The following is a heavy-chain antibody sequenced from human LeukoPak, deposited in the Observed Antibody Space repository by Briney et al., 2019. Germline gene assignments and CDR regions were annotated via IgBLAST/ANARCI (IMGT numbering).Heavy chain of an antibody. V-gene: IGHV4-61*02. CDR1: GVSISSGSYY. CDR2: IYTSGST. Sequence: SETLSLTCTVSGVSISSGSYYWSWIRQPAGKGLEWIGRIYTSGSTNYNPSLKSRVTISVDTSKNQFSLKLSSVTAADTAVYYCARDRGLIDYWGQGTLVTVSS. D-gene: IGHD3-10*01. CDR3: ARDRGLIDY. J-gene: IGHJ4*02.